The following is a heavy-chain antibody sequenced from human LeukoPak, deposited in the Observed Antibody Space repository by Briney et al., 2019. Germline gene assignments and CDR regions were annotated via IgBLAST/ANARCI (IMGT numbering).Heavy chain of an antibody. CDR3: AYAGVRNYYYYMDV. J-gene: IGHJ6*03. V-gene: IGHV3-21*01. CDR1: EFTFSNYK. CDR2: ISSSSSYI. Sequence: GGSLRLSCAASEFTFSNYKMNWVRQAPGKGLEWVSSISSSSSYIYYADSVKGRFTISRDNATNSLYLQLNSLRAEDTAVYYCAYAGVRNYYYYMDVWGKGTTVTISS. D-gene: IGHD3-10*01.